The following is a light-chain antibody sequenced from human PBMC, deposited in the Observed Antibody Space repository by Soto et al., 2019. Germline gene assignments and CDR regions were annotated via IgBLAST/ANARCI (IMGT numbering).Light chain of an antibody. CDR1: QSLNTMY. V-gene: IGKV3-20*01. Sequence: EIVLTQSPGTLSLSPGERATLSCRASQSLNTMYSAWYQKKPGQAPRLLIYATYTRATGTTDRFSGSGSGTDFTLTISRLEPEDYAVYYCQQYDDSARYIFGQGTNLEVK. CDR2: ATY. CDR3: QQYDDSARYI. J-gene: IGKJ2*01.